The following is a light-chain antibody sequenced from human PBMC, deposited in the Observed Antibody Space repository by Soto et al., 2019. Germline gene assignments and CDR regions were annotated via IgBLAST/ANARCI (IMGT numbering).Light chain of an antibody. CDR3: QQYGGSPPYT. J-gene: IGKJ2*01. CDR2: GSF. Sequence: EIVLTQSPGTLSLSPGERASLSCRASQSVRNNYLAWYQQKPGQPPRLLIFGSFNRATGIPDRFSGSGSGTDFTLTISRLEHEDFAVYFCQQYGGSPPYTFGQGTKVEIK. V-gene: IGKV3-20*01. CDR1: QSVRNNY.